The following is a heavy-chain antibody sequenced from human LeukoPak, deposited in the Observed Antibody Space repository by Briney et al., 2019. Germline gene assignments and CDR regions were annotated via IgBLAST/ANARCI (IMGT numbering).Heavy chain of an antibody. Sequence: ASVKVSCKASGYTFTSYDINWVRQATGQGLEWMGWMNPNSGNTGYAQKFQGRVTMTRNTSISTTYMELRSQRSEATAVYYCARGPYSGSHTVDYWGQGTLVTVSS. J-gene: IGHJ4*02. CDR1: GYTFTSYD. CDR3: ARGPYSGSHTVDY. D-gene: IGHD1-26*01. CDR2: MNPNSGNT. V-gene: IGHV1-8*01.